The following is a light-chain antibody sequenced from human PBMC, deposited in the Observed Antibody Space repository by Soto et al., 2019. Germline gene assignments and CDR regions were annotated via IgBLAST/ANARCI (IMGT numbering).Light chain of an antibody. CDR2: VAS. V-gene: IGKV3-20*01. CDR1: QSVYNNY. Sequence: ENVLTQSPGTLSLSPGERATLSCRASQSVYNNYLAWYQQKPGQTPRLLVNVASNRATGIPDRFSGGGSGTDFTLTISSLEPEDFAVYYCQQYCLSPLSFGQGTRVEIK. CDR3: QQYCLSPLS. J-gene: IGKJ2*01.